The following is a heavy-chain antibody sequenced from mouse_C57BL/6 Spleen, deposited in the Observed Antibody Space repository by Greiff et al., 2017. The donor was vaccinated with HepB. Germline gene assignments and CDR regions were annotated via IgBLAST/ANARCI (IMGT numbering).Heavy chain of an antibody. CDR1: GYTFTSYW. J-gene: IGHJ4*01. CDR3: ARGGGYYGLYAMDY. V-gene: IGHV1-55*01. Sequence: QVQLKQPGAELVKPGASVKMSCKASGYTFTSYWITWVKQRPGQGLEWIGDIYPGSGSTNYNEKFKSKATLTVDTSSSTAYMQLSSLTSEDSAVYYCARGGGYYGLYAMDYWGQGTSVTVSS. D-gene: IGHD1-1*02. CDR2: IYPGSGST.